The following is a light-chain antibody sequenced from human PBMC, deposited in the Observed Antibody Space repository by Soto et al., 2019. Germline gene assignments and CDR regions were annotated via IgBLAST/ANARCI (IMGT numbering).Light chain of an antibody. CDR2: AAF. CDR1: QGIRNY. J-gene: IGKJ2*01. V-gene: IGKV1-16*02. Sequence: IQMTQSPSSLSASVGDRVTITCRASQGIRNYLAWFQQKPGKAPKSLIFAAFTLQNGVPSKFSGSGSGTDFTLTISSLQPEDSATYFCQQYQSLPYTFGQGTKLEIK. CDR3: QQYQSLPYT.